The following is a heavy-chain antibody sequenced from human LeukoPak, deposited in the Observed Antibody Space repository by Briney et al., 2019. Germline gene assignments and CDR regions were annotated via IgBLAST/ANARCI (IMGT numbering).Heavy chain of an antibody. CDR2: IYYSGST. CDR1: GGSISSSSYY. V-gene: IGHV4-39*07. Sequence: PSETLSLTCTVSGGSISSSSYYWGWIRQPPGKGLEWIGSIYYSGSTYYNPSLKSRVTISVDTSKNQFSLKLSSVTAADTAVYYCARDGTTAMVRTDNWFDPWGQGTLVTVSS. J-gene: IGHJ5*02. D-gene: IGHD5-18*01. CDR3: ARDGTTAMVRTDNWFDP.